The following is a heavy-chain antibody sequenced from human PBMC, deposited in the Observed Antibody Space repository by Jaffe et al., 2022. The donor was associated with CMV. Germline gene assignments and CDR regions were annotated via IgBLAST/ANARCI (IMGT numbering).Heavy chain of an antibody. CDR1: GGSISSYY. J-gene: IGHJ6*03. Sequence: QVQLQESGPGLVKPSETLSLTCTVSGGSISSYYWSWIRQPPGKGLEWIGYIYYSGSTNYNPSLKSRVTISVDTSKNQFSLKLSSVTAADTAVYYCARFRDTAMVKGDYYYYYMDVWGKGTTVTVSS. D-gene: IGHD5-18*01. CDR3: ARFRDTAMVKGDYYYYYMDV. CDR2: IYYSGST. V-gene: IGHV4-59*08.